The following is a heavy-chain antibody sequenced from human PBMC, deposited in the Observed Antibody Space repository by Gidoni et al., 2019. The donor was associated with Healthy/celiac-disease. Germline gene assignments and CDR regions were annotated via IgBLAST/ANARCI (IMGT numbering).Heavy chain of an antibody. CDR2: ISYDGSNK. D-gene: IGHD6-6*01. V-gene: IGHV3-30*18. CDR1: GFTFSSYG. Sequence: QVQLVESGGGVVQPGRSLSLSCSASGFTFSSYGMHWVRQAPGKRLEWVAVISYDGSNKYYADSVKGRFTISRDNSKNTLYLQMNSLRAEDTAVYYCAKERAHIAARPRDYYYYGMDVWGQGTTVTVSS. J-gene: IGHJ6*02. CDR3: AKERAHIAARPRDYYYYGMDV.